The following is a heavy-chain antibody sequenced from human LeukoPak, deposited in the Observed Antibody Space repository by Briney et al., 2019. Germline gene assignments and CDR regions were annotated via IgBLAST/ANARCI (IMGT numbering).Heavy chain of an antibody. CDR3: ARVGENDYGDYLRFDY. CDR1: GYTFSTHG. Sequence: ASVKVSCKSSGYTFSTHGISWVRQAPGQGLEWMGGIIPIFGTANYAQKFQGRVTITADKSTSTAYMELSSLRSEDTAVYYCARVGENDYGDYLRFDYWGQGTLVTVSS. J-gene: IGHJ4*02. V-gene: IGHV1-69*06. D-gene: IGHD4-17*01. CDR2: IIPIFGTA.